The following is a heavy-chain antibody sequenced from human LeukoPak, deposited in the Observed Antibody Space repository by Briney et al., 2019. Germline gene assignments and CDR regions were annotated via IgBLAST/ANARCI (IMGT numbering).Heavy chain of an antibody. CDR1: GYTFTGYY. J-gene: IGHJ4*02. Sequence: GASVKVSCKASGYTFTGYYMHWVRQAPGQGLEWMGWINSNSGGTNYAQKFQGRVTMTRDTSISTVYMELSRLRSHDTAVYYCARDSSRWYKDYGGQGTLVTVSS. V-gene: IGHV1-2*02. CDR3: ARDSSRWYKDY. D-gene: IGHD6-13*01. CDR2: INSNSGGT.